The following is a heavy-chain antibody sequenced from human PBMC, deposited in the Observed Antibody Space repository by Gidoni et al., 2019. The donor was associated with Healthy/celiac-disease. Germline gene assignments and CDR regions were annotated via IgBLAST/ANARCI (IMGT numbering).Heavy chain of an antibody. Sequence: EVQLVESGGGLVQPGGSLRLSCAASGFTFSTAWMSWVRQAPGKGLEWVGRIKSKTDGGTTDYAAPVKGRFTISRDDSKNTLYLQMNSLKTEDTAVYYCTTYIVVVVAATQGWGQGTLVTVSS. CDR3: TTYIVVVVAATQG. D-gene: IGHD2-15*01. CDR2: IKSKTDGGTT. J-gene: IGHJ4*02. V-gene: IGHV3-15*01. CDR1: GFTFSTAW.